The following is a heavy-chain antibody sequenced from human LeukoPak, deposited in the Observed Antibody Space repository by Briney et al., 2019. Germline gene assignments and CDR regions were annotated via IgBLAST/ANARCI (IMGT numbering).Heavy chain of an antibody. CDR3: ARDNDKVVDH. CDR1: GYTFSNYG. Sequence: ASVTVSCTTSGYTFSNYGISWVRQAPGQGLEWMGWITAYNGNRLYAQRFQGRITLTTDTSTSTSYMELRSLEYDDTAIYYCARDNDKVVDHWGQGTLVTVSS. V-gene: IGHV1-18*01. D-gene: IGHD1-1*01. J-gene: IGHJ4*01. CDR2: ITAYNGNR.